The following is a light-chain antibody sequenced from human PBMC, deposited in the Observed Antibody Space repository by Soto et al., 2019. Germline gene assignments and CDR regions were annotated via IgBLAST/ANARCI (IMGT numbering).Light chain of an antibody. CDR1: SSNIGNKH. V-gene: IGLV1-51*02. J-gene: IGLJ3*02. Sequence: QAVVTQPPSVSAAPGQKVTISCSGSSSNIGNKHVCWYQHLPGTAPKLLIYENNKRPSGIPDRFSGSKSGTSATLGITGLQTGDEADYYCGTWDGSLSAGVFGGGTKVTVL. CDR2: ENN. CDR3: GTWDGSLSAGV.